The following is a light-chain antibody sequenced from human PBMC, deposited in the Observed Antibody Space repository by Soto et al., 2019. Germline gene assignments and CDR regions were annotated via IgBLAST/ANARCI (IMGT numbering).Light chain of an antibody. CDR1: QSVSSN. J-gene: IGKJ5*01. CDR3: QQFNSYRIT. V-gene: IGKV3-15*01. Sequence: EIVMTQSPATLSVSPGERATLSCRASQSVSSNLAWYQQKPGQAPRLLIYGASTRATGIPARFSGSGSGTEFTLTISSLQSEDFATYYCQQFNSYRITFGQGTRLEIK. CDR2: GAS.